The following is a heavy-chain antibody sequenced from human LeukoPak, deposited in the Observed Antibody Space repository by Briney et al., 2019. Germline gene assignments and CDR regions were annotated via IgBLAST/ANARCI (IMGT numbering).Heavy chain of an antibody. V-gene: IGHV3-7*01. CDR1: GFSIGTYY. J-gene: IGHJ4*02. Sequence: GGSLRLSCAASGFSIGTYYMSSVRQAPGKGLEWVAHIKQDGREEHYVDSVKGRFTISRDNSKNSLYLQMSSLRAEDTAVYYCARDPRGSEYSHFDSWGQGTLVTVSS. CDR3: ARDPRGSEYSHFDS. CDR2: IKQDGREE. D-gene: IGHD3-10*01.